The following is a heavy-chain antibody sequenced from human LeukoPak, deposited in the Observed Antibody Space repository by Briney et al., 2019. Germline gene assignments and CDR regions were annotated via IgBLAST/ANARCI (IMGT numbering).Heavy chain of an antibody. CDR2: ISSSSSYV. J-gene: IGHJ6*02. Sequence: GGSLRLSCAASGFTFSSYAMSWVRQAPGKGLEWVSSISSSSSYVYYADSVKGRFTISRDNAKNSLYLQMNSLRAEDTAVYYCARDSYCSGTSCYAGYYGMDVWGQGTTVTVSS. CDR1: GFTFSSYA. CDR3: ARDSYCSGTSCYAGYYGMDV. D-gene: IGHD2-2*01. V-gene: IGHV3-21*01.